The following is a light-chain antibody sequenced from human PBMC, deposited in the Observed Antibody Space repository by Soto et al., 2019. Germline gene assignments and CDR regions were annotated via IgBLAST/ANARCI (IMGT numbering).Light chain of an antibody. Sequence: QSVRTQPPSSSGTHGQRVTISCSGRSSNIGSNTLNCYQQLPGTAPKLLIYSNNQRPSGVPDRFAGSKSGTSASPAIRRRQSEDEADYYSAAWDDSLNRHAVFGGGTKMNVL. CDR1: SSNIGSNT. CDR3: AAWDDSLNRHAV. V-gene: IGLV1-44*01. J-gene: IGLJ2*01. CDR2: SNN.